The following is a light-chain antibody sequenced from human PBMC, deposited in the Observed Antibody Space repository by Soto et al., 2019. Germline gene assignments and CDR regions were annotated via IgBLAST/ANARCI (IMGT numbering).Light chain of an antibody. CDR2: EAS. V-gene: IGKV1-5*03. CDR1: QSITNW. CDR3: QHYKSYWT. J-gene: IGKJ1*01. Sequence: DIPMTQSPATLYASVGDSVTITCRASQSITNWLAWYQLKPGKAPKLLIHEASNLHSGVSSRFTGSESVTDFPLTVTSLQPEDFATYNNQHYKSYWTFGQGTRVHLK.